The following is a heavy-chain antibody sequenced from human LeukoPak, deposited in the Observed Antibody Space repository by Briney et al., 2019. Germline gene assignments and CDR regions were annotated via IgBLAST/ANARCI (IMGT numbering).Heavy chain of an antibody. V-gene: IGHV3-21*01. CDR2: ISSSSSYI. J-gene: IGHJ4*02. Sequence: PGGSLRLSCAASGFTFSSYSMNWVRQAPGKGLEWVSSISSSSSYIYYADSVKGRFTISRDNAKNSLYLQMNSLRAEDTAVYYCVGRGDGYNLIDYWGQGTLVTVSS. D-gene: IGHD5-24*01. CDR3: VGRGDGYNLIDY. CDR1: GFTFSSYS.